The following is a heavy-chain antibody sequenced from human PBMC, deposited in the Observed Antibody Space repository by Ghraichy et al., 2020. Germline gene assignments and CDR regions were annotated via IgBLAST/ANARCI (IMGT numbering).Heavy chain of an antibody. V-gene: IGHV3-48*02. CDR2: ISSSSSTI. Sequence: GGSLRLSCAASGFTFSSYSMNWVRQAPGKGLEWVSYISSSSSTIYYADSVKGRFTISRDNAKNSLYLQMNSLRDEDTAVYYCASLVVPQRPYYYYGMDVWGQGTTVTVSS. CDR1: GFTFSSYS. J-gene: IGHJ6*02. CDR3: ASLVVPQRPYYYYGMDV. D-gene: IGHD2-2*01.